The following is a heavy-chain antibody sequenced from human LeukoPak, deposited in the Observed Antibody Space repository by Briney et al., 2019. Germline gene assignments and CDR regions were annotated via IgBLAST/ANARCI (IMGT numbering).Heavy chain of an antibody. CDR1: GDSVSSNSSA. V-gene: IGHV6-1*01. Sequence: SQTLTLTCAISGDSVSSNSSAWNWMRQSPSRGLEWLGRTNYRSKWYDDYAVSVKSLITINPDTSKNQFSLQLSSVTPEDTAMYYCAKEGAGLIDWGQGTLVTVSS. CDR3: AKEGAGLID. D-gene: IGHD3/OR15-3a*01. J-gene: IGHJ4*02. CDR2: TNYRSKWYD.